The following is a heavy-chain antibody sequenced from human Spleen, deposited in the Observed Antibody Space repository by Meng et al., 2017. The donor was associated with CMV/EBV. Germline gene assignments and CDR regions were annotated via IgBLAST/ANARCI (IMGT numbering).Heavy chain of an antibody. CDR3: ARGRIKPITKVWLDYLDY. D-gene: IGHD3-10*01. J-gene: IGHJ4*02. CDR1: TFGDTC. V-gene: IGHV3-74*01. CDR2: IISGGGSI. Sequence: TFGDTCMHWVGRVPGKELVEVSRIISGGGSISYVDSVKGRFTISRDNSKNTLYLQMNSLRVEDTAVYYCARGRIKPITKVWLDYLDYWGQGILVTVSS.